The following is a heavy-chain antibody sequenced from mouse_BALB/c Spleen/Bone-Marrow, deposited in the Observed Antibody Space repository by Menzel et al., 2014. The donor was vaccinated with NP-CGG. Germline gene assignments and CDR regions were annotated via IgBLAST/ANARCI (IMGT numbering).Heavy chain of an antibody. D-gene: IGHD2-1*01. J-gene: IGHJ3*01. CDR2: IYPGSGST. CDR1: GYTFTSYW. V-gene: IGHV1S22*01. Sequence: LQQSGSELVRPGASVKLSCKASGYTFTSYWMHWVKQRHGQGLEWIGNIYPGSGSTNYDEKFKDKATLTADKSSSTAYMQLSSLTSEDSAVYYCAAGYYGNSGWFAYWGQGTLVTVSA. CDR3: AAGYYGNSGWFAY.